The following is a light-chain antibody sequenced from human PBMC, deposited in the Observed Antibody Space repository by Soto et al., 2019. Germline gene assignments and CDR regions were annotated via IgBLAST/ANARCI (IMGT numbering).Light chain of an antibody. CDR1: QSISSD. Sequence: EIVMTQSPATLAVSPGERATLSCRASQSISSDLAWYQQKPGQAPRLLIYGASTRATGIPVRFSGSGSGTEFTLTISSLQYEDFAVYYCKQYNNWPPRTFGQGTKVEIK. V-gene: IGKV3-15*01. CDR3: KQYNNWPPRT. CDR2: GAS. J-gene: IGKJ1*01.